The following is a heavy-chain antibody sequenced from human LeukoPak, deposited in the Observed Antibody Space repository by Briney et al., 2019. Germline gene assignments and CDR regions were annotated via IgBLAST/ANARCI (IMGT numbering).Heavy chain of an antibody. CDR2: IYYSGTT. CDR1: GGSISSYY. D-gene: IGHD4-23*01. V-gene: IGHV4-59*08. CDR3: ARHGGSHFLY. J-gene: IGHJ4*02. Sequence: PSETLSLTCTVSGGSISSYYWSWIRQPPGKGLEWIGYIYYSGTTKYNPSLKSRVTISVDTSKNQFSLKLSSVTAADTAVYYCARHGGSHFLYWGQGILFTVSS.